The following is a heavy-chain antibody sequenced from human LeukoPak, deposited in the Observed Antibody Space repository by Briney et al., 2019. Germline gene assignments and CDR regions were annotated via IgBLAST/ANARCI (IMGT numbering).Heavy chain of an antibody. Sequence: SETLSLTCAVYGGSFSDYYWSWIRQPPGKGPEWIGEINHSGSTNYNPSLKSRVTISVDTSKNQFSLKLSSVTAADTAVYYCARIPHYYDSSGHDGPFDYWGQGTLVTVSS. CDR2: INHSGST. CDR3: ARIPHYYDSSGHDGPFDY. CDR1: GGSFSDYY. V-gene: IGHV4-34*01. J-gene: IGHJ4*02. D-gene: IGHD3-22*01.